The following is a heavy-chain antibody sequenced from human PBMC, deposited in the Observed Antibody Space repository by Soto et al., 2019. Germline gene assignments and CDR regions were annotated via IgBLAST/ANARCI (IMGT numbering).Heavy chain of an antibody. Sequence: PSETLSLTCVVSGNSISTTNWGSWVRQPPGKGLEWIGEIYHSGSTNYNPSLKSRVTISVDKSKNQFSLKLSSVTAADTAVYYCARDVGYHYDGSPSGQFDFWGQGTLVTVSS. CDR3: ARDVGYHYDGSPSGQFDF. D-gene: IGHD3-22*01. CDR1: GNSISTTNW. CDR2: IYHSGST. V-gene: IGHV4-4*02. J-gene: IGHJ4*02.